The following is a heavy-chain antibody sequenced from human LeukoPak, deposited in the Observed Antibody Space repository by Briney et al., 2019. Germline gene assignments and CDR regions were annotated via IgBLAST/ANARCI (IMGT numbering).Heavy chain of an antibody. CDR2: IYHSGST. Sequence: PSQTLSLTCAVSGGSISSGGYSWSWIRQPPGKGLEWIGYIYHSGSTYYNPSLKSRVTISVDRSKNQFSLKLSSVTAADTAVYYCARGVYYGRNAYYFHYCGQGPLVTVSS. J-gene: IGHJ4*02. D-gene: IGHD4-23*01. CDR3: ARGVYYGRNAYYFHY. V-gene: IGHV4-30-2*01. CDR1: GGSISSGGYS.